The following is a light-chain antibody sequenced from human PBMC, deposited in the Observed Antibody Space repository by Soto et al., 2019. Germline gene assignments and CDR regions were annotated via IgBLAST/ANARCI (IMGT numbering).Light chain of an antibody. J-gene: IGKJ4*01. V-gene: IGKV3-15*01. Sequence: IVRTHSPATLSVSAGERATLSGRASHSVSIKLAWYQQQPGQAPRLLIYGASTRATGIPATFSGSGSGTEFTLTISSLQSEDFAVSYCQEHNNWHPVTFGGGTKVDIK. CDR1: HSVSIK. CDR2: GAS. CDR3: QEHNNWHPVT.